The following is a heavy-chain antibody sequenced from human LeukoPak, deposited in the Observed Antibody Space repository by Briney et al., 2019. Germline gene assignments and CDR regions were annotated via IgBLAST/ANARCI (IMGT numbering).Heavy chain of an antibody. Sequence: ASVKVSCKVSGHTLTELSMHWVRQAPGKGLEWMGGFDPEDGETIYAQKFQGRVTMTEDTSTDTAYMELSSLRSEDTAVYYCATPFYDILTGPLAGMDVWGQGTTVTVSS. CDR2: FDPEDGET. J-gene: IGHJ6*02. D-gene: IGHD3-9*01. V-gene: IGHV1-24*01. CDR1: GHTLTELS. CDR3: ATPFYDILTGPLAGMDV.